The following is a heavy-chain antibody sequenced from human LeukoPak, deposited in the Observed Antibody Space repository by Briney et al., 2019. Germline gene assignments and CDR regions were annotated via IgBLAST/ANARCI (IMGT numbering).Heavy chain of an antibody. J-gene: IGHJ4*02. V-gene: IGHV3-74*01. D-gene: IGHD2-2*01. Sequence: GGSLRLSCAASGFTFSSYAMSWVRQAPGKGLVWVSHINSDGSWTSYADSVKGRFTISKDNAKNTVYLQMNNLRAEDTAVYYCVSFYETYWGRGTLVTVSS. CDR2: INSDGSWT. CDR3: VSFYETY. CDR1: GFTFSSYA.